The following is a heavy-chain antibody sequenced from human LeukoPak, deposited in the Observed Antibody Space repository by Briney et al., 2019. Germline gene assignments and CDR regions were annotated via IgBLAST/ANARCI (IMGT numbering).Heavy chain of an antibody. J-gene: IGHJ2*01. Sequence: GGSLRLSCAASGFTFSTYAMSWVRQAPGKGLEWVSAISGSGGSTYYADSVKGRFTISRDNSKNTLYLQMNSLRAEDTAVYYCAKDDGSGWAYWYFDLWGRGTLVTVSS. D-gene: IGHD6-19*01. CDR2: ISGSGGST. V-gene: IGHV3-23*01. CDR1: GFTFSTYA. CDR3: AKDDGSGWAYWYFDL.